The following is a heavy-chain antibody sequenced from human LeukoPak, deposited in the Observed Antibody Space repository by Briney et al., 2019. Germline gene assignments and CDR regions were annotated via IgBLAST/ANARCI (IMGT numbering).Heavy chain of an antibody. D-gene: IGHD4-23*01. Sequence: PGGSLRLSCAAFGFTFSSYAMHWVRQAPGKGLEYVSAISSNGGSTYYANSVKGRFTISRDNSKNTLYLQMGSLRAEDMAVYYCARDAVDWGQGTLVTVSS. CDR3: ARDAVD. V-gene: IGHV3-64*01. J-gene: IGHJ4*02. CDR2: ISSNGGST. CDR1: GFTFSSYA.